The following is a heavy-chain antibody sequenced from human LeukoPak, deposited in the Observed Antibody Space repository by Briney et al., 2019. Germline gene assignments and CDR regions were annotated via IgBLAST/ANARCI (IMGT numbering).Heavy chain of an antibody. Sequence: ASVKVSCKVSGYTLTELSMHWVRQAPGKGLEWMGGFDPEDGETIYAQKFQGRVTMTEDTSTDTAYMELSSLRSEDTAVYYCATDYYGSGSQRDWGQGTLVTVSS. CDR3: ATDYYGSGSQRD. CDR1: GYTLTELS. D-gene: IGHD3-10*01. CDR2: FDPEDGET. V-gene: IGHV1-24*01. J-gene: IGHJ4*02.